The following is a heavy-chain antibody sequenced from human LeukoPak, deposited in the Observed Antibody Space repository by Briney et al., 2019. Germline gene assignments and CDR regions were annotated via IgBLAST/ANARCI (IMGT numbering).Heavy chain of an antibody. V-gene: IGHV3-23*01. CDR1: GFTLSNSG. J-gene: IGHJ4*02. CDR2: ISDSGANT. CDR3: AKRAGPVAGEYYFDY. Sequence: GGSLRLSCGASGFTLSNSGMNRVPQVPGKGLQWVSGISDSGANTRYADSVKGRFTISRDNSKNTLSLQMESLRAEDTAVYYCAKRAGPVAGEYYFDYWGQGTLVTVSS. D-gene: IGHD6-19*01.